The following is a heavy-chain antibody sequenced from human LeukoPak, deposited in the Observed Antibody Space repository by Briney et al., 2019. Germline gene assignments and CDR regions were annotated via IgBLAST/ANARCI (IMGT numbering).Heavy chain of an antibody. V-gene: IGHV3-7*01. CDR3: MRGGGDY. J-gene: IGHJ4*02. CDR1: GITLSTYG. CDR2: IKPGGGER. D-gene: IGHD3-16*01. Sequence: GGYLRHSCVASGITLSTYGMNWVRKAPGKGLEWVANIKPGGGERYYVDSVKGRFTISRDNAKNSVDLQMNSLRVEDTAVYYCMRGGGDYWGQGTLVTVSS.